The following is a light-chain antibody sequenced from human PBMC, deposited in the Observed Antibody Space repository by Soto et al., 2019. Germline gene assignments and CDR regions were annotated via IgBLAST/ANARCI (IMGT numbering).Light chain of an antibody. CDR1: TTNVATYNY. Sequence: QSALTQPLSVSGSPGQSVTISCTGTTTNVATYNYVSWYQHHQDKAPKLILYNVSERPSGVSDRFSGSKSGNAASLTISGLQADDEADYYCCSYEGSSNWLFGGGTKLTVL. V-gene: IGLV2-11*01. CDR3: CSYEGSSNWL. J-gene: IGLJ3*02. CDR2: NVS.